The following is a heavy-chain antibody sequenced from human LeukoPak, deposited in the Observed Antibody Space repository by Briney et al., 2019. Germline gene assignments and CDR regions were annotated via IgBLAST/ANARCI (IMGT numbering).Heavy chain of an antibody. CDR3: ATINSSSWHMTDY. V-gene: IGHV4-31*03. D-gene: IGHD6-13*01. CDR2: NYYSGST. CDR1: GGSISGSTYY. Sequence: SETLSLTCTVSGGSISGSTYYWAWIRQPPGKGLEWIGYNYYSGSTYYNPSLKSRVTISVDTSKNQFSLKLSSVTAADTAVYYCATINSSSWHMTDYWGQGTLVTVSS. J-gene: IGHJ4*02.